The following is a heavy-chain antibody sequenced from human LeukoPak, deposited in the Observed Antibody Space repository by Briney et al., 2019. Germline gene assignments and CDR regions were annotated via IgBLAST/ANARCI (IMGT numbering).Heavy chain of an antibody. CDR2: ISSSSSYI. Sequence: GGSLRLSCAASGFTFSSYSMNWVRQAPGKGLEWVSSISSSSSYIYYADSVKGRFTISRDNAKNSLYLQMNSLRAEDTAVYYCGRDRTVDRYCGGDCQPLFDYWGQGTLVTVSS. J-gene: IGHJ4*02. CDR1: GFTFSSYS. V-gene: IGHV3-21*01. D-gene: IGHD2-21*02. CDR3: GRDRTVDRYCGGDCQPLFDY.